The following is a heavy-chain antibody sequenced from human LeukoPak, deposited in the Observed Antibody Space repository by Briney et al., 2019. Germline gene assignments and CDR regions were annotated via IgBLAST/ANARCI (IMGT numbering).Heavy chain of an antibody. Sequence: GGSLRLFCTASGFTFSSYTMNWVRKPPGKGLEWVSSISSGSNYIYYAILVKGRFTISRDNDKNSLYLQMNSLRAEDTAMYYCASMITFGGVIDYWGQGTLVTVSS. CDR1: GFTFSSYT. CDR3: ASMITFGGVIDY. CDR2: ISSGSNYI. J-gene: IGHJ4*02. D-gene: IGHD3-16*02. V-gene: IGHV3-21*01.